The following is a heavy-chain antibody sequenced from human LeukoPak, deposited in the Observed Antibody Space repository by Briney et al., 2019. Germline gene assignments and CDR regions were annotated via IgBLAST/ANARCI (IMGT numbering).Heavy chain of an antibody. J-gene: IGHJ4*02. CDR3: ARQLRGYSGHGSDYFDY. D-gene: IGHD5-12*01. Sequence: GESLKISCKGSGYSFTNYWIGWVRQMPGKGLEWMGIIYPGDSDTRYSPSFQGQVTISADKSISTAYLQWSSLKASDTAMYYCARQLRGYSGHGSDYFDYWGQGTLVTVSS. CDR2: IYPGDSDT. CDR1: GYSFTNYW. V-gene: IGHV5-51*01.